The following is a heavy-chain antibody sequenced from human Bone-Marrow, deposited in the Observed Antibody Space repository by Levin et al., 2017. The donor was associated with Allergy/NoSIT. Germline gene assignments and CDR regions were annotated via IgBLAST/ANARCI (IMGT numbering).Heavy chain of an antibody. Sequence: SETLSLTCTVSGGSISSGGYYWSWIRQHPGKGLEWIGYIYYSGSTYYNPSLKSRVTISVDTSKNQFSLKLSSVTAADTAVYYCARDRLGFGEPSGWFDPWGQGTLVTVSS. V-gene: IGHV4-31*03. CDR1: GGSISSGGYY. D-gene: IGHD3-10*01. CDR2: IYYSGST. CDR3: ARDRLGFGEPSGWFDP. J-gene: IGHJ5*02.